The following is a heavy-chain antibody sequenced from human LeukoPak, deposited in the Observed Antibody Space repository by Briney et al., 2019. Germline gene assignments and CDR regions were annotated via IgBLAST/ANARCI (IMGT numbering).Heavy chain of an antibody. CDR3: ARSIRGYYDSSGYYPHAFDI. D-gene: IGHD3-22*01. V-gene: IGHV4-59*01. Sequence: SETLSLTCTVSGGSLSSYYWSWIRQPPGKGLEWIGYIYYSGSTNYNPSLMSRVTISVDTSKNQFSLKLSSVTAADTAVYYCARSIRGYYDSSGYYPHAFDIWGQGTMVTVSS. J-gene: IGHJ3*02. CDR2: IYYSGST. CDR1: GGSLSSYY.